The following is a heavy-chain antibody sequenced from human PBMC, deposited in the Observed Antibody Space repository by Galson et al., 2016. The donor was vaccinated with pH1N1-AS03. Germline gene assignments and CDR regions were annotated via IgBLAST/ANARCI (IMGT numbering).Heavy chain of an antibody. CDR1: GFTFGDFE. V-gene: IGHV3-48*03. CDR2: ISSSGDTI. J-gene: IGHJ3*01. Sequence: SLRLSCAASGFTFGDFEMNWIRQAPGKGLEWVAYISSSGDTIKYGDSVKGRFTISRDTVKDSLYLQMASLRVEDTALYHCARGEPYYYDRRKYFAFLVWGQGTTVIVSS. CDR3: ARGEPYYYDRRKYFAFLV. D-gene: IGHD3-3*01.